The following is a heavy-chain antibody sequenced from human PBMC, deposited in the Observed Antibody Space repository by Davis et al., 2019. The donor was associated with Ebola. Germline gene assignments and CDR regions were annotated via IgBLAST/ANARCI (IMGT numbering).Heavy chain of an antibody. CDR3: ARTAESLYRGWFDP. Sequence: PGGSLRLSCEVSGFTFSDYYMSWIRQSPGKGLEWIGEINHRGGTNYNPSLKSRVSISVDTSKNQFSLKLNSVTAADTATYYCARTAESLYRGWFDPWGQGTPVTVSA. D-gene: IGHD3-16*02. CDR2: INHRGGT. CDR1: GFTFSDYY. V-gene: IGHV4-34*01. J-gene: IGHJ5*02.